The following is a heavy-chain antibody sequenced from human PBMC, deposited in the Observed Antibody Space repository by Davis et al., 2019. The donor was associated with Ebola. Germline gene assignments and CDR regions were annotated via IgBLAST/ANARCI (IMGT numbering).Heavy chain of an antibody. V-gene: IGHV4-59*08. CDR1: GGSISSYY. D-gene: IGHD3-10*01. Sequence: SETLSLTCTVSGGSISSYYWTWIRQPPGKGLEWIGYIYYSGSTNYNPSLKSRVTISVDTSKNQFSLELRSLTAADTAVYYCARQRLLWFGELFHRGDAFDIWGQGTMVTVSS. CDR3: ARQRLLWFGELFHRGDAFDI. CDR2: IYYSGST. J-gene: IGHJ3*02.